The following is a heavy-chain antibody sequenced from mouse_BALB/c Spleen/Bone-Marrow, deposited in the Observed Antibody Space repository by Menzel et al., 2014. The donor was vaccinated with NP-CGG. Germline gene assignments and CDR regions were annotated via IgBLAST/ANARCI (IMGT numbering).Heavy chain of an antibody. V-gene: IGHV14-3*02. CDR1: GFNIKDTY. CDR3: ARDYDYFFDY. CDR2: IDPANGNT. J-gene: IGHJ2*01. D-gene: IGHD2-4*01. Sequence: EVQLQQSGAELVKPGASVKLSCTASGFNIKDTYMHWVKQRPEQGLEWIGWIDPANGNTKYDPNFQGKATITADTSSNTAYLQLSSLTSEDTAVYYCARDYDYFFDYWGQGTTLTASS.